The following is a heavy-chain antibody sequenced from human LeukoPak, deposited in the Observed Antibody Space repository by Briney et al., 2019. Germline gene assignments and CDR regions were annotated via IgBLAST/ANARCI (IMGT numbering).Heavy chain of an antibody. V-gene: IGHV4-38-2*01. CDR3: ARHPPSSDCSSTSCYVYYYMDV. CDR1: GYSISSGYY. D-gene: IGHD2-2*01. Sequence: PSETLSLTCAVSGYSISSGYYWGWIRQPPGKGLEWIGSIYHGGSTYYNPSLKSRVTISVDTSKNQFSLKLSSVTAADTAVYYCARHPPSSDCSSTSCYVYYYMDVWGKGTTVTVSS. CDR2: IYHGGST. J-gene: IGHJ6*03.